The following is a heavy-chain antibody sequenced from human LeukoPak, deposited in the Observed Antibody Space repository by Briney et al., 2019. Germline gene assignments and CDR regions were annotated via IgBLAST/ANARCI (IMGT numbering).Heavy chain of an antibody. J-gene: IGHJ3*02. CDR3: ARDYLVGGTNAFDI. CDR2: IGGSGSTI. Sequence: GGSLRLSCAASGFTFSSYEMNWVRQAPGKGLEWVSYIGGSGSTIYYADSVKGRFTISRDNAKNSLYLQMNRLRGEDTAVYYCARDYLVGGTNAFDIWGQGTMVTVSS. V-gene: IGHV3-48*03. D-gene: IGHD1-26*01. CDR1: GFTFSSYE.